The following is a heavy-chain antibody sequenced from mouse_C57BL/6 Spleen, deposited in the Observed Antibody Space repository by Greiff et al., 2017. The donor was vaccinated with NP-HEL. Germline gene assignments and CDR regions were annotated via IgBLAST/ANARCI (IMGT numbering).Heavy chain of an antibody. V-gene: IGHV2-2*01. CDR3: ARKDYGSPYYAMDY. D-gene: IGHD1-1*01. CDR2: IWSGGST. Sequence: VQLQQSGPGLVQPSQSLSITCTVSGFSLTSYGVHWVRQSPGKGLEWLGVIWSGGSTDYNAAFISRLSISKDNSKSQVFFKMNSLQADDTAIYYCARKDYGSPYYAMDYWGQGTSVTVSS. J-gene: IGHJ4*01. CDR1: GFSLTSYG.